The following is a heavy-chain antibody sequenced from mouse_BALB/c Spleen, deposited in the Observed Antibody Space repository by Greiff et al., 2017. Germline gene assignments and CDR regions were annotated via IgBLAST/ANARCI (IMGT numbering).Heavy chain of an antibody. CDR2: ISYSGST. V-gene: IGHV3-2*02. CDR3: ARDYGSSYYYAMDY. J-gene: IGHJ4*01. CDR1: GYSITSDYA. Sequence: EVKLEESGPGLVKPSQSLSLTCTVTGYSITSDYAWNWIRQFPGNQLEWMGYISYSGSTSYNPSLKSRISITRDTSKNQFFLQLNSVTTEDTATYYCARDYGSSYYYAMDYWGQGTSVTVSS. D-gene: IGHD1-1*01.